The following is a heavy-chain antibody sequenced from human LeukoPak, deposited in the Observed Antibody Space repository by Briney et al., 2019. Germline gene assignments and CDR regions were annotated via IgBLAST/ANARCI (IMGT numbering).Heavy chain of an antibody. J-gene: IGHJ4*02. CDR2: ITLSTTTI. D-gene: IGHD1-26*01. CDR3: ARNPGGANPFDY. V-gene: IGHV3-48*04. CDR1: GFTFSSYA. Sequence: TGGSLRLSCAASGFTFSSYAMNWVRQAPGKGLEWLAYITLSTTTIYYADSVKGRFTISRDNAKNSLYLQMDSLRAEDTAVYYCARNPGGANPFDYWGQGTLVTVSS.